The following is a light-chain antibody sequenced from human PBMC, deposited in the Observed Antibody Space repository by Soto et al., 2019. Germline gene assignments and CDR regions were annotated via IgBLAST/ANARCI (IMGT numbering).Light chain of an antibody. CDR1: QSISSW. CDR3: QQYNNWPIT. CDR2: DAS. V-gene: IGKV1-5*01. J-gene: IGKJ5*01. Sequence: DIPMTQSPSTLSASVGDRVTIPCRASQSISSWLAWYQQKPGKAPKLLIYDASSLESGVPSRFSGSGSGTEFTLTISSLQSEDFAVYYCQQYNNWPITFGQGTRLE.